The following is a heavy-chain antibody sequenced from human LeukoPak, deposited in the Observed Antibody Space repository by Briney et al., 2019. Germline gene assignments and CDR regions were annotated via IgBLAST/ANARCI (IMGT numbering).Heavy chain of an antibody. D-gene: IGHD3-10*02. J-gene: IGHJ6*04. CDR3: AELGITMIGGV. V-gene: IGHV3-21*01. CDR2: ISSSSSYI. CDR1: GFTFSSYS. Sequence: GGSLRLSCAASGFTFSSYSMSCVRQAPGEGLEWVSSISSSSSYIYYADSVKGRFTNSRDNAKNSLYLQMNSLRAEDTAVYYCAELGITMIGGVWGKGTTITISS.